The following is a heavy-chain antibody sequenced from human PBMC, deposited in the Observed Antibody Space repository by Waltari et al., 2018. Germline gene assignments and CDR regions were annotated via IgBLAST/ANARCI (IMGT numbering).Heavy chain of an antibody. V-gene: IGHV5-51*01. J-gene: IGHJ2*01. Sequence: EVQLVQSGAEVKKPGESLKISCKGAGYSFTSYWIGWVRQMPGKGLEWMGITCPCDADTRYVPPFQGQVTSSADKSLSTAYLQWSSLKASDTAMYYCAGRRDGYRYPYWYFDLWGRGTLVTVSS. CDR1: GYSFTSYW. CDR2: TCPCDADT. CDR3: AGRRDGYRYPYWYFDL. D-gene: IGHD2-21*01.